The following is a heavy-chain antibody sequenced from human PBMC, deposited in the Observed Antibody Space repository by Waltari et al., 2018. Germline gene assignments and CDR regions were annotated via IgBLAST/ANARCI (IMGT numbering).Heavy chain of an antibody. V-gene: IGHV4-4*07. D-gene: IGHD2-2*01. CDR2: MYHSGSS. J-gene: IGHJ5*02. CDR1: GGPITTHY. CDR3: ARDRSASYVKDWFDP. Sequence: QVQLQESGPGLVRPSETLSLTCTVSGGPITTHYWSWIRHPAGKGLGWIGRMYHSGSSTYNPSVKSRVTMSVDTSKNQFSLRLSSVTAADTAVYYCARDRSASYVKDWFDPWGQGTLVTVSS.